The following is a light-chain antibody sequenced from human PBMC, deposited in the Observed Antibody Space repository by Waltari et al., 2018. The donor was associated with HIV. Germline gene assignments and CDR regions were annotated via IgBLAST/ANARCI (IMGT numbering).Light chain of an antibody. V-gene: IGLV2-11*01. CDR3: CSYADKYTWV. CDR1: RRDVGAYNY. J-gene: IGLJ3*02. CDR2: DVN. Sequence: QSALTQPRSVSGSPGQSVTISCTGTRRDVGAYNYVAWYQQHPAQAPKLIIFDVNKRPSGVPDLFAGTKSGNTASLTISGLQAEDEADYYCCSYADKYTWVFGGGTKLTVL.